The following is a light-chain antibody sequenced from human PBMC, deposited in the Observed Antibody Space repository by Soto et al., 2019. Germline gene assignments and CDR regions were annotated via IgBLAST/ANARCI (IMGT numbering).Light chain of an antibody. CDR1: SSDVGGYNY. J-gene: IGLJ3*02. Sequence: QSALTQPRAVSGSPGQSVTISCTGTSSDVGGYNYVSWYQQHPGKAPKLMIYDVSKRPSGFPDRFSGSKSGNPASLHIYGLQAEDGTDYYCCSFAGNTPWVFGGGTKLTVL. CDR3: CSFAGNTPWV. CDR2: DVS. V-gene: IGLV2-11*01.